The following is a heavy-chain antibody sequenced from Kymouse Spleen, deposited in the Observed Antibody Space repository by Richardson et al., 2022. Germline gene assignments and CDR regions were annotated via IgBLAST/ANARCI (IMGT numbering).Heavy chain of an antibody. D-gene: IGHD1-1*01. Sequence: QVQLVQSGAEVKKPGASVKVSCKASGYTFTGYYMHWVRQAPGQGLEWMGWINPNSGGTNYAQKFQGWVTMTRDTSISTAYMELSRLRSDDTAVYYCARRGGRYNWNDDAFDIWGQGTMVTVSS. CDR2: INPNSGGT. V-gene: IGHV1-2*04. CDR1: GYTFTGYY. CDR3: ARRGGRYNWNDDAFDI. J-gene: IGHJ3*02.